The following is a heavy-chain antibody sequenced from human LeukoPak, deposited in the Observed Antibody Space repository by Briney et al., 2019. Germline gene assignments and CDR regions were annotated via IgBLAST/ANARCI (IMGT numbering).Heavy chain of an antibody. J-gene: IGHJ6*04. CDR3: AELGITMIGGV. CDR1: GFTFGDYG. Sequence: PGGSLRLSCAASGFTFGDYGMNWARQAPGKGLEWVSYISSSGSTIYYADSVKGRFTISRDNAKNSLYLQMNSLRAEDTAVYYCAELGITMIGGVWGKGTTVTISS. D-gene: IGHD3-10*02. V-gene: IGHV3-48*03. CDR2: ISSSGSTI.